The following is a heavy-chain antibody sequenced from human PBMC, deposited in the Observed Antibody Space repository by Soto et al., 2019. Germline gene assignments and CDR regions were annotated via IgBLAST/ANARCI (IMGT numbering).Heavy chain of an antibody. CDR1: GGSISSGDYY. J-gene: IGHJ3*01. CDR2: IYYSGST. Sequence: QVQLQESGPGLVKPSQTLSLTCTVSGGSISSGDYYWNWIRQPPGKGLEWIGNIYYSGSTYYSPYLQSRVNISVGTSTNQFSLKPSSVTAADTAVYYWVRGDPGACSSTSCSDAFDLWGRGTMVAVSS. CDR3: VRGDPGACSSTSCSDAFDL. V-gene: IGHV4-30-4*01. D-gene: IGHD2-2*01.